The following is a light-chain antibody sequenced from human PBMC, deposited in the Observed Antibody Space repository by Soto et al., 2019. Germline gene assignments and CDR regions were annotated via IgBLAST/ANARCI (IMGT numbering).Light chain of an antibody. Sequence: EIVLTQSPGSLSLSPGERATVSFRASQSLNSFYLAWYQQKPGQAPRLLIYGSSNRATGIPDRFSGSGSGTDITLTISRLDPEDFAVYYCQQYDISPRTFGQGTKVEVK. V-gene: IGKV3-20*01. CDR1: QSLNSFY. J-gene: IGKJ1*01. CDR2: GSS. CDR3: QQYDISPRT.